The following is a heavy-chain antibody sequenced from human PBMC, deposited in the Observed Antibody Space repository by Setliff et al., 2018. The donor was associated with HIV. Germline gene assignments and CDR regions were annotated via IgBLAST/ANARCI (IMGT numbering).Heavy chain of an antibody. J-gene: IGHJ4*02. D-gene: IGHD1-26*01. CDR2: ISGSGGST. CDR1: GFTFSSYA. CDR3: AKGRHLLYYFDY. Sequence: GSLRLSCAASGFTFSSYAMSWVRQAPGKGLEWVSAISGSGGSTYYADSVKGRFTISRDNSKNTLDLQMNSLRAEDTAVYYCAKGRHLLYYFDYWGQGTLVTVSS. V-gene: IGHV3-23*01.